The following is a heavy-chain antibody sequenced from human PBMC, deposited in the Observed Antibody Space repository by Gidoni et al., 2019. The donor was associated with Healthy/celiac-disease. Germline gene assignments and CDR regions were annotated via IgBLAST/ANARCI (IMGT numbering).Heavy chain of an antibody. CDR2: IYYTGST. V-gene: IGHV4-59*01. Sequence: QVQLQESGPGLVKPSETLTLTCTVSGGSIINYYWSWIRQPPGKGLEWLGYIYYTGSTNYNPSLKSRVTMSIDTSKSQFSLKLSSVTAADTAVYYCGRQGGFTSPIDYWGQGTLVTVSS. J-gene: IGHJ4*02. D-gene: IGHD2-2*01. CDR3: GRQGGFTSPIDY. CDR1: GGSIINYY.